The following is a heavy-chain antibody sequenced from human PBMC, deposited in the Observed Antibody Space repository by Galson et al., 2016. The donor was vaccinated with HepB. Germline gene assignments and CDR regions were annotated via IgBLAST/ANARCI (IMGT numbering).Heavy chain of an antibody. CDR1: GFVFNNYD. D-gene: IGHD5-12*01. V-gene: IGHV3-13*01. CDR2: IGRRGDT. CDR3: ARDPSGRGLDS. Sequence: SLRLSCAASGFVFNNYDFHWVRQSSGGSLDWVSLIGRRGDTHYADSVMGRFTVSRDNARTTLYLQMNSLRAEDTGFYYCARDPSGRGLDSWGRGALVTVSS. J-gene: IGHJ4*02.